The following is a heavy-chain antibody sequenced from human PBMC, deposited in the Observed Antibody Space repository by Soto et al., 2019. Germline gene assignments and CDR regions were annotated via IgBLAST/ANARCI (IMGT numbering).Heavy chain of an antibody. V-gene: IGHV3-21*01. CDR2: ISSSLSYI. J-gene: IGHJ4*02. D-gene: IGHD3-22*01. CDR1: GFTFSSYS. Sequence: EVQLVESGGGLVKPGGSLRLSCAASGFTFSSYSMNWVRQAPGKGLEWVSSISSSLSYINYADSVRGRFTISRDNAKHSLYLQMNSLRAEDTAVYYCARDYDSSGYLYYFDYWGQGTLVTVSS. CDR3: ARDYDSSGYLYYFDY.